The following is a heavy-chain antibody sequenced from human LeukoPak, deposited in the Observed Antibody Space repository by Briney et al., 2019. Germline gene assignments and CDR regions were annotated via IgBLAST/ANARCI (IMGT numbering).Heavy chain of an antibody. CDR2: IYPGDSDT. V-gene: IGHV5-51*01. D-gene: IGHD5-18*01. J-gene: IGHJ2*01. Sequence: GESLKISCKGSGYSFTSYWIGWVRQMPGKGLEWMVIIYPGDSDTRYSPSFQGQVTISADKSISTAYLQWSSLKASDTAMYYCARMVDTSMVSPRYWYFDLWGRGTLVTVSS. CDR1: GYSFTSYW. CDR3: ARMVDTSMVSPRYWYFDL.